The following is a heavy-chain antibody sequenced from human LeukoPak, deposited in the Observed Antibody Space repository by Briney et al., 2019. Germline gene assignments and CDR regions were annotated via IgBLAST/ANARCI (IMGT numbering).Heavy chain of an antibody. CDR3: ARAETMTTVGNFDY. CDR1: GFTFSSYG. Sequence: GGSLRLSCAASGFTFSSYGMHWVRQAPGKGLEWVAVISYDGSNKYYADSVKGRFTISRDNSKNTLYLQMNSLRAEDTAVYYCARAETMTTVGNFDYWGQGTLVTVSS. D-gene: IGHD4-23*01. V-gene: IGHV3-30*03. J-gene: IGHJ4*02. CDR2: ISYDGSNK.